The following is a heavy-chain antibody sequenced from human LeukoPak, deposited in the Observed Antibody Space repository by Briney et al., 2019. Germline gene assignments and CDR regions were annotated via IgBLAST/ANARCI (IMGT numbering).Heavy chain of an antibody. CDR3: ARGGDLCVFDY. CDR2: IYHSGST. V-gene: IGHV4-4*02. Sequence: SETLSLTCAVSGGSISSSNWWSWVRQPPGQGLEWIGEIYHSGSTNYNPSLKSRVTISVDKSKNQISLRVSSVTAADTAVYYCARGGDLCVFDYWGQGTLVTVSS. D-gene: IGHD3-10*01. CDR1: GGSISSSNW. J-gene: IGHJ4*02.